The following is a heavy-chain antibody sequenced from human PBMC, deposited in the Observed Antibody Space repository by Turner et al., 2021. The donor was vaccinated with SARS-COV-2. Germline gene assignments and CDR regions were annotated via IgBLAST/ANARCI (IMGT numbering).Heavy chain of an antibody. V-gene: IGHV3-30*18. Sequence: VQLVEPGGAVVQSARTLSLSCGASRFTFRSYGLHWVRQAPGKELEWLAVISDDGNNKYYADSVKSRVTISRDNSKNTLYLQMNSLRAEDTAVYYCAKQLGLYSNPMYYFDHWGQGTLVTVSS. D-gene: IGHD4-4*01. J-gene: IGHJ4*02. CDR2: ISDDGNNK. CDR3: AKQLGLYSNPMYYFDH. CDR1: RFTFRSYG.